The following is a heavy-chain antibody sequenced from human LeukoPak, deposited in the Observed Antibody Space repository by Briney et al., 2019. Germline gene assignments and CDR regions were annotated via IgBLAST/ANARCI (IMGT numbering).Heavy chain of an antibody. V-gene: IGHV4-59*01. J-gene: IGHJ5*01. D-gene: IGHD6-13*01. CDR2: IYYSGST. CDR3: ARLYTSSWAYWFDS. Sequence: SETLSLTCTVSGGSICSYYRSWIRQPPGKGLEWIAYIYYSGSTNYNPSLKSRVTISIDTSKNQFSLRLSSVTAADTAVYYCARLYTSSWAYWFDSWGQGTLVTVSS. CDR1: GGSICSYY.